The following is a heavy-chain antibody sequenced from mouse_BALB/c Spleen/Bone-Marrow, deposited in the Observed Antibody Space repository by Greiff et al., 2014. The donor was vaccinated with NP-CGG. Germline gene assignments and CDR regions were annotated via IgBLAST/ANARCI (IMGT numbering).Heavy chain of an antibody. J-gene: IGHJ1*01. D-gene: IGHD1-1*01. V-gene: IGHV1-9*01. CDR1: GYTFSRYW. CDR2: ILPGSGST. CDR3: AKWGFGSSYGGYFDV. Sequence: VKLQESGAELMKPGASVKISCKATGYTFSRYWIEWVKQRPGHGLEWIGEILPGSGSTNYNEKFKGKATFTADTSSNTAYMQLSSLTSEDSAVYYCAKWGFGSSYGGYFDVWGAGTTVTVSS.